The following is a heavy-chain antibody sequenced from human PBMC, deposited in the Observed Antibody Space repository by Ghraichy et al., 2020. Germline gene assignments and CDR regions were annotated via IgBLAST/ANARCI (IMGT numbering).Heavy chain of an antibody. D-gene: IGHD2-15*01. CDR1: GFTVSSNH. CDR2: IYSGGRT. Sequence: GGSLRLSCAASGFTVSSNHMSWVRQAPGKGLEWISVIYSGGRTFYADSVKGRFTISRDNSKNTVHLQIDSPRAEDTAVYHCARGNVALDYWGQGTLVTVSS. V-gene: IGHV3-66*01. CDR3: ARGNVALDY. J-gene: IGHJ4*02.